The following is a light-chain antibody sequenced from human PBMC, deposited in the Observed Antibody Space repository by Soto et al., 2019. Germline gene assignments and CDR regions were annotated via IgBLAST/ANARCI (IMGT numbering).Light chain of an antibody. CDR1: QSVGSN. CDR2: DVS. CDR3: QHYGRISWT. Sequence: ERVMTQSPATLSVSPGERATLSCRASQSVGSNLAWYQQKPGLAPRPLIYDVSKRATGIPDRFSGSGSGTDFTLTISRLEPEDFAVYYCQHYGRISWTFGQGTTVDIK. J-gene: IGKJ1*01. V-gene: IGKV3D-20*01.